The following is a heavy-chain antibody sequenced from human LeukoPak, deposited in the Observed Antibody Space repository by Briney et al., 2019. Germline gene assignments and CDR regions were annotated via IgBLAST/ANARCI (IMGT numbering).Heavy chain of an antibody. CDR1: GGSISNYY. V-gene: IGHV4-59*08. CDR2: IYYSGST. CDR3: ARHWARGYVDY. J-gene: IGHJ4*02. Sequence: SETLSLTCTVSGGSISNYYWSWIRQPPGKGLEWIGYIYYSGSTNYNPSLKSRVTISVDTSKNQFSLRLSSVTAADTAVYYCARHWARGYVDYWGQGTLVTVSS. D-gene: IGHD5-12*01.